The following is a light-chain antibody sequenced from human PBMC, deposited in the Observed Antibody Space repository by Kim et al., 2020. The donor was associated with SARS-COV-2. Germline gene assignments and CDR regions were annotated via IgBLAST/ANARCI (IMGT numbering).Light chain of an antibody. V-gene: IGLV6-57*03. CDR3: QSYDSSNPWV. CDR1: SGSIASNY. Sequence: TISISCTRSSGSIASNYVQLYQQRPGSAPTTVIYEDDQRPSGVPNRFSGSIDRSSNSASLTISGLKTEDEGDYYCQSYDSSNPWVFGGGTQLTVL. CDR2: EDD. J-gene: IGLJ3*02.